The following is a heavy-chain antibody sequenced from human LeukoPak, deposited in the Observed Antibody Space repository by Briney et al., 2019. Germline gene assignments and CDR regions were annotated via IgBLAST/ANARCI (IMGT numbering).Heavy chain of an antibody. CDR1: GYTLTELS. D-gene: IGHD5-18*01. J-gene: IGHJ6*03. CDR3: ARATAMDSGALYYYYYYMDV. CDR2: FDPEDGET. V-gene: IGHV1-24*01. Sequence: ASVKVSCKVSGYTLTELSMHWVRQAPGKGLEWMGGFDPEDGETIYAQKFQGRVTMTEDTSTDTAYMELSSLRSEDTAVYYCARATAMDSGALYYYYYYMDVWGKGTTVTVSS.